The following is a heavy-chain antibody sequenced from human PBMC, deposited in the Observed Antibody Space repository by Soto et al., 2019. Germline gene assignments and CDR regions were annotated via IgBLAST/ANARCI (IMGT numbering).Heavy chain of an antibody. V-gene: IGHV2-5*01. D-gene: IGHD3-22*01. CDR1: GFSLSTSGVG. J-gene: IGHJ3*02. Sequence: QITLKESGPTLVKPTQTLTLTCTFSGFSLSTSGVGVGWIRQPPGKALERLALIYWNDDKRYSPSLKSRLTITKDTSKNQVVLTMTNMDPVDTATYYCAHASDYYDSSGYPAFDIWGQGTMVTVSS. CDR3: AHASDYYDSSGYPAFDI. CDR2: IYWNDDK.